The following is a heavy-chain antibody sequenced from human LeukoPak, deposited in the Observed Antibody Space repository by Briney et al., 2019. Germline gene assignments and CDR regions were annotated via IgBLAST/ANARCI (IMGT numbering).Heavy chain of an antibody. D-gene: IGHD3-9*01. CDR2: INPSGKT. CDR3: ARDRGGEGYDILTGYQPLGNWFDP. Sequence: SETLSLTCAVYGVSFSDSSWTWIRQPPGKGLEWIGEINPSGKTNYNPSLKSRVTMSVDTSKNQFSLKLSSVTAADTAVYYCARDRGGEGYDILTGYQPLGNWFDPWGQGTLVTVSS. CDR1: GVSFSDSS. V-gene: IGHV4-34*01. J-gene: IGHJ5*02.